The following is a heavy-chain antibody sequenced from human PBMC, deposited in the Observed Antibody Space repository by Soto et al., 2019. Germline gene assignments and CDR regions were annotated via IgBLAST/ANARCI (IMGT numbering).Heavy chain of an antibody. CDR2: ISYDGSNK. J-gene: IGHJ4*02. CDR3: ARDVVIRGIGEFDY. V-gene: IGHV3-30-3*01. CDR1: GFTFSSSA. D-gene: IGHD2-21*01. Sequence: GGSLRLSCAASGFTFSSSAMHWVRQAPGKGLEWVAVISYDGSNKYYTDSVKGRFTTSRDNAKNTVYLQMDGLRAEDTAVYYCARDVVIRGIGEFDYWGQGTLVTVSS.